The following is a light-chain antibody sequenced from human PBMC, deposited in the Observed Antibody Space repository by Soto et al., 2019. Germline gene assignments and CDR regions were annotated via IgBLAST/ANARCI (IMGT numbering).Light chain of an antibody. CDR2: GAS. J-gene: IGKJ4*01. V-gene: IGKV3-15*01. CDR3: QQYNSWPLT. Sequence: EIVMTQSPATLSVSPGDRATLSCRASQSFNSIYLAWYQQKLGQAPRLLISGASTRETGIPARFSGSGSGTEFTLTISSLQSEDFAVYYCQQYNSWPLTFGGGTKVDIK. CDR1: QSFNSIY.